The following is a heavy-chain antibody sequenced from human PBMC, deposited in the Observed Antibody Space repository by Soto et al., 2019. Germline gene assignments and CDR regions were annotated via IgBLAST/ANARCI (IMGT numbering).Heavy chain of an antibody. CDR3: TADRILVNYLWVGWFDT. J-gene: IGHJ5*02. Sequence: EAQLVESGGGLVKPGDSVRLSCSGSGFAFANTWINWVRQALGKGLEWVGRIKTKAGGGAANYAPPMKGRFSISRDDSQQTAYLQMNSLRIEDTAVYYCTADRILVNYLWVGWFDTWGQGAQVTVSS. CDR1: GFAFANTW. D-gene: IGHD1-7*01. V-gene: IGHV3-15*07. CDR2: IKTKAGGGAA.